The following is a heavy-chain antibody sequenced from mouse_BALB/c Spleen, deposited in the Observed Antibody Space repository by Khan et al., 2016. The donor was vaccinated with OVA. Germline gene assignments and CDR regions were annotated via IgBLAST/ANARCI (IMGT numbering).Heavy chain of an antibody. CDR2: IYPYDSYT. D-gene: IGHD2-13*01. Sequence: QVQLQQSGAELVRPGASVKLSCQASGYTFTNYWINWVKQRPGQGLEWIGNIYPYDSYTNYKHQFKDQATLTVDNSSSASYMQHSSPTSEDATAYYCTGGDPGSFDYWGQGTTLTVSS. CDR1: GYTFTNYW. J-gene: IGHJ2*01. CDR3: TGGDPGSFDY. V-gene: IGHV1-69*02.